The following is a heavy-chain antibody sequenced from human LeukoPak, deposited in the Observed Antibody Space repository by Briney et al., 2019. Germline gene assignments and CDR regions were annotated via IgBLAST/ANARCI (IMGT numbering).Heavy chain of an antibody. Sequence: GASVKVSCKASGYTFTGYYMHWVRQAPGQGLEWMGWINPNSGGTNYAQKFQGRVTMTRDTSISTAYMELSSLRSEDTAMYYCAGTVAMAAFDYWGQGTLVTVSS. CDR3: AGTVAMAAFDY. D-gene: IGHD5-18*01. CDR2: INPNSGGT. V-gene: IGHV1-2*02. CDR1: GYTFTGYY. J-gene: IGHJ4*02.